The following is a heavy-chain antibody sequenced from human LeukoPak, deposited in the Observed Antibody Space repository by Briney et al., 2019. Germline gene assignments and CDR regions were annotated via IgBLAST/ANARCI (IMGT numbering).Heavy chain of an antibody. CDR1: GGSISSYY. J-gene: IGHJ3*02. V-gene: IGHV4-59*06. Sequence: SETLCLTCTVSGGSISSYYWSWIRQPPGKGLERIGYISYSGGTYYNPSLESRNSISTDTSKSRFSLKLGSVTAADTAVYYCASTSKYIGSGRDDSFDIWGQGTMVTVSS. CDR3: ASTSKYIGSGRDDSFDI. D-gene: IGHD3-10*01. CDR2: ISYSGGT.